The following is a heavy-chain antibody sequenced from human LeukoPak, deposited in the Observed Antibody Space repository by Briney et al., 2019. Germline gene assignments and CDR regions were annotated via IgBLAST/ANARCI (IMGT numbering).Heavy chain of an antibody. Sequence: GGSLRLSCAASEFTVSSNYMTWVRQAPGKGLEWVSVIYSDGSTYYADSVRGRFTISRDSSKNTLYLHMNSLRVEDTAMYHCTRELRGFDCWGQGTLVTVSA. V-gene: IGHV3-66*01. D-gene: IGHD2-8*01. CDR3: TRELRGFDC. J-gene: IGHJ4*02. CDR1: EFTVSSNY. CDR2: IYSDGST.